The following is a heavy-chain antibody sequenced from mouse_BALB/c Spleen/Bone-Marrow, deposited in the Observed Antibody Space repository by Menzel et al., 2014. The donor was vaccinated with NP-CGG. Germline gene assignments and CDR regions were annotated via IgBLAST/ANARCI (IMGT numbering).Heavy chain of an antibody. J-gene: IGHJ4*01. Sequence: EVNVVESGGGLVQPGVSLKLSCATSGFTFSDYYMYWVRQTPEKRLEWVAYISNGGVSTYYPDTVKGRFTISRDTAKNILYLQMNRPKSEDAAMYYCARHPYGNFGAMDYWGQGTSVTGSS. CDR3: ARHPYGNFGAMDY. CDR2: ISNGGVST. V-gene: IGHV5-12*02. CDR1: GFTFSDYY. D-gene: IGHD2-1*01.